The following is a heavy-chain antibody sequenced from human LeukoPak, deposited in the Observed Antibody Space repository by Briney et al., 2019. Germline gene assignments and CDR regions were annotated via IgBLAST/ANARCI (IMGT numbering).Heavy chain of an antibody. Sequence: PGGPLRLSCAASGFTFSDHYMDWVRQAPGKGLEWVGRTRNKANSYTTEYAASVKGRFTISRDDSKNSLYLQMNSLKTEDTAVYYCARDNLMGDYDILTGYYRTPYYYYGMDVWGQGTTVTVSS. CDR1: GFTFSDHY. CDR2: TRNKANSYTT. CDR3: ARDNLMGDYDILTGYYRTPYYYYGMDV. V-gene: IGHV3-72*01. D-gene: IGHD3-9*01. J-gene: IGHJ6*02.